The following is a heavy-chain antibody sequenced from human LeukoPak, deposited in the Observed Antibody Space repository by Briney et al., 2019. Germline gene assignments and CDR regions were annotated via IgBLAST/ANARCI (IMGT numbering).Heavy chain of an antibody. J-gene: IGHJ4*02. Sequence: SETLSLTCTVSGGSISSYYWSWIRQPPGKGLEWIGYIYYSGSTNYNPSLKSRVIISVDTSKNQFSLKLSSVTAADTAVYYCAREDSGSYHGFDYWGQGTLVTVSS. V-gene: IGHV4-59*01. D-gene: IGHD1-26*01. CDR3: AREDSGSYHGFDY. CDR2: IYYSGST. CDR1: GGSISSYY.